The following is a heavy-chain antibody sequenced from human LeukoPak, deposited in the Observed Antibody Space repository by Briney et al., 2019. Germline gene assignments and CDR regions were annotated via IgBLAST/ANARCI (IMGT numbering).Heavy chain of an antibody. D-gene: IGHD3-3*01. V-gene: IGHV1-8*02. CDR2: MNPNSGNT. Sequence: GASVKVSCKASGYIFISYYIHWVRQAPGQGLEWMGWMNPNSGNTGYAQKFQGRVTMTRNTSISTAYMELSSLRSEDTAVYYCARGRTEWPNLNWFDPWGQGTLATVSS. CDR3: ARGRTEWPNLNWFDP. J-gene: IGHJ5*02. CDR1: GYIFISYY.